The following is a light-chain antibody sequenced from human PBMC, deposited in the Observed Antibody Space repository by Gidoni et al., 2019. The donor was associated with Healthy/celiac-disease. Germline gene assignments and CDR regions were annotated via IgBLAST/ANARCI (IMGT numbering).Light chain of an antibody. V-gene: IGKV1-39*01. Sequence: DIQMTQSPSSLSASVGDRVTITCRASPSISSYLNWYQQKPGKAPKLLIYAASSLQSGVTSRFSGSGSGTDFTLTICSLQPEDFATYYCQQSYSTADTFGQGTKLEIK. J-gene: IGKJ2*01. CDR1: PSISSY. CDR2: AAS. CDR3: QQSYSTADT.